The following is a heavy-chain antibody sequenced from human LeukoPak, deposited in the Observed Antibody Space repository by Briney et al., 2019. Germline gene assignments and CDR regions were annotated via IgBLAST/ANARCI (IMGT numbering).Heavy chain of an antibody. CDR3: XXXXGKDXXXXVFDI. Sequence: GGSLRLSCVPSGITFSNSALSWVRQAPGKGLEWVSTITKSGDQTYYADSVRGLFTISRDNSKNTLYLQMNSLRAEDTAVYHCXXXXGKDXXXXVFDIWGQGTVVTVSS. J-gene: IGHJ3*02. V-gene: IGHV3-23*01. D-gene: IGHD4-23*01. CDR2: ITKSGDQT. CDR1: GITFSNSA.